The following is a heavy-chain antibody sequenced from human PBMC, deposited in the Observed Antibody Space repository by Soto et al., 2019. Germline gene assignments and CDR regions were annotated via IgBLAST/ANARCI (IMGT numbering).Heavy chain of an antibody. J-gene: IGHJ5*02. V-gene: IGHV3-23*01. Sequence: EVQLLESGGGLVHPGGSLRLSCAASGFSFSDYTLSWVRQAPGKGLEWVSGISGSGGSTYYAGSVKGRFTISRDNSMRTLYLQMNSLRAEDTAVFYCAKDAQYSSGRGYFDPWGQGTLVTVSS. CDR2: ISGSGGST. CDR1: GFSFSDYT. CDR3: AKDAQYSSGRGYFDP. D-gene: IGHD6-19*01.